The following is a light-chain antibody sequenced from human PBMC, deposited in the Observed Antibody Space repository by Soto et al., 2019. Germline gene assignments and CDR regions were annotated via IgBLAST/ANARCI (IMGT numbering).Light chain of an antibody. Sequence: QSALTQPASVSGSPGQSITISCNGTSSDVGSYRLVSWYQHHPGKAPKLIIYEVTERPSGVSNRFSGSKSGNTASLTISGLQAEDEADYYCCSYAGSSTYVFGSGTKLTVL. V-gene: IGLV2-23*02. J-gene: IGLJ1*01. CDR1: SSDVGSYRL. CDR3: CSYAGSSTYV. CDR2: EVT.